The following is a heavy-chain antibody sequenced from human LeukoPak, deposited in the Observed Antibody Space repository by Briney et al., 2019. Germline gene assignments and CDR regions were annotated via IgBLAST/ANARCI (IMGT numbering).Heavy chain of an antibody. D-gene: IGHD2-2*01. CDR3: ATMPGYFDS. J-gene: IGHJ4*02. Sequence: GGSLRLSCAASGFTFSSYEMNWVRQAPGKGLEWVSYTSNSGSTIYYADSVKGRFTVSRDNVKNSLYLQMNSLRAEDTAVYYCATMPGYFDSWGQGTLVTVSS. V-gene: IGHV3-48*03. CDR2: TSNSGSTI. CDR1: GFTFSSYE.